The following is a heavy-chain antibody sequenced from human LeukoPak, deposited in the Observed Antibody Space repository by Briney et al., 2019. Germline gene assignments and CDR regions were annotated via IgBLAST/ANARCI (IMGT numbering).Heavy chain of an antibody. CDR3: ARERMVRGVTDFDY. CDR1: GFTVSSNY. Sequence: PGGSLRLSCAASGFTVSSNYMSWVRQAPGKGLEWVANIKQDGSEKYYVDSVKGRFTISRDNAKNSLYLQMNSLRAEDTAVYYCARERMVRGVTDFDYWGQGTLVTVSS. J-gene: IGHJ4*02. D-gene: IGHD3-10*01. V-gene: IGHV3-7*01. CDR2: IKQDGSEK.